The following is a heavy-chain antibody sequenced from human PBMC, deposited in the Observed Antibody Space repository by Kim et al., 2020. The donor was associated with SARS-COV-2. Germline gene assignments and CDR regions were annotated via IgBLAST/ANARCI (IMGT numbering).Heavy chain of an antibody. D-gene: IGHD6-19*01. CDR1: GFTFGDYA. J-gene: IGHJ4*02. CDR2: IRSKAYGGTT. Sequence: GGSLRLSCTASGFTFGDYAMSWVRQAPGKGLEWVGFIRSKAYGGTTEYAASVKGRFTISRDDSKSIAYLQMNSLKTEDTAVYYCTRGRSRAVAIFDYWGQGTLVTVSS. CDR3: TRGRSRAVAIFDY. V-gene: IGHV3-49*04.